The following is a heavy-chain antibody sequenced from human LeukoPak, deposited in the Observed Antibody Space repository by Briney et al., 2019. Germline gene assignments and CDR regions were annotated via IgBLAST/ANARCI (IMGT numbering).Heavy chain of an antibody. J-gene: IGHJ4*02. CDR3: ARVHDSSGYLFYFDY. Sequence: SETLSLTCTVSGGSINNDHYYWGRIRQPPRKGLEWIGSIYYSGSTNYNPSLKSRVTISVDTSKNQFSLKLSSVTAADTAVYYCARVHDSSGYLFYFDYWGQGTLVTVSS. CDR1: GGSINNDHYY. CDR2: IYYSGST. V-gene: IGHV4-39*07. D-gene: IGHD3-22*01.